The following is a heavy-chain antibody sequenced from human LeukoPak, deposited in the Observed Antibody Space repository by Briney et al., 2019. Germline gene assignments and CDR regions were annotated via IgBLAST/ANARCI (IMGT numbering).Heavy chain of an antibody. CDR2: IYPGDSDT. CDR3: ARQEYCSGGSCYTWFDP. D-gene: IGHD2-15*01. Sequence: GESLKISCQGSGYSFTSYWIGWVRQMPGKGLEWMGIIYPGDSDTRYSPSFQGQVTISADKSISTAYLQWSSLKASDTAMYYCARQEYCSGGSCYTWFDPWGQETLVTVSS. CDR1: GYSFTSYW. J-gene: IGHJ5*02. V-gene: IGHV5-51*01.